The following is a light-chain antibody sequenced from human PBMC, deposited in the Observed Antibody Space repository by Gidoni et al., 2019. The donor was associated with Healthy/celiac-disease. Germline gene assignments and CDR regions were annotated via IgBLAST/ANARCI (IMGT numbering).Light chain of an antibody. CDR2: GKN. CDR3: NSRDSSGNHYV. V-gene: IGLV3-19*01. CDR1: SLRSYY. J-gene: IGLJ1*01. Sequence: SSELTQDPAVSVALGQTFRITCQGDSLRSYYASWYQQKPGQAPLLVIYGKNNRPAGIPDRFAGSSSGNTASLTISGAQAEDEADYYCNSRDSSGNHYVFGTGTKVTVL.